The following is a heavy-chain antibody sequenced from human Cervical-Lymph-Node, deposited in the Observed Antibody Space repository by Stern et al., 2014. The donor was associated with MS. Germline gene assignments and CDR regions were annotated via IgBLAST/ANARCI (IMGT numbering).Heavy chain of an antibody. D-gene: IGHD6-6*01. CDR3: ARGRRVAARPYYYYGMDV. CDR2: MNPNSGNP. Sequence: VQLVESGAEVKKPGASVKVSCKASGYTFTSYDINWVRQATGQGLEWVGWMNPNSGNPGYATKLQGRVTMTRNTSISTAYMELSSLRSEDTAVYYCARGRRVAARPYYYYGMDVWGQGTTVTVSS. CDR1: GYTFTSYD. J-gene: IGHJ6*02. V-gene: IGHV1-8*01.